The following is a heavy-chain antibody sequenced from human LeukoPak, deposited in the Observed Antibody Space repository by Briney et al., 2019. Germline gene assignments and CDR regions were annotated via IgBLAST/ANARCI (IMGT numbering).Heavy chain of an antibody. V-gene: IGHV3-9*01. D-gene: IGHD3-22*01. CDR1: GFTFSRYA. J-gene: IGHJ6*02. CDR3: AKDLSSAITSALVLDV. CDR2: ITWNRDNI. Sequence: GGSLRLSCAASGFTFSRYAMSWFRQAPGKGLEWVAGITWNRDNIGYGDSVKGRFTISRDNVKNVLYLQMNSLRPEDTALYYCAKDLSSAITSALVLDVWGQGTTV.